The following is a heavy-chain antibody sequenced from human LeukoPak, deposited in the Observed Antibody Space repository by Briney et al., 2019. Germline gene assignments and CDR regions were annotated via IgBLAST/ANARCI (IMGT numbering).Heavy chain of an antibody. V-gene: IGHV1-18*01. Sequence: ASVKVSCKASGGTFSSYAISWVRQAPGQGLEWMGWISAYNGNTNYAQKLQGRVTMTTDTSTSTAYMELRSLRSDDTAVYYCARDLRGDSSGYYYRQGMDVWGQGTTVTVSS. D-gene: IGHD3-22*01. J-gene: IGHJ6*02. CDR2: ISAYNGNT. CDR3: ARDLRGDSSGYYYRQGMDV. CDR1: GGTFSSYA.